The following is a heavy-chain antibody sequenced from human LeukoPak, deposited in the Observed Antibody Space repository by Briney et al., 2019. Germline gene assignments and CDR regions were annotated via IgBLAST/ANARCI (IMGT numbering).Heavy chain of an antibody. CDR3: ARGPRNDP. V-gene: IGHV1-8*01. Sequence: GAPVKVSCKTSGYPFTTWEINWVRQAAGQGLEWMGWVHPNSGNTAYAQKFQGRVTMTRDTSISTAYVELSGLRSDDTAVYFCARGPRNDPWGQGTLVTVSS. J-gene: IGHJ5*02. D-gene: IGHD1-14*01. CDR1: GYPFTTWE. CDR2: VHPNSGNT.